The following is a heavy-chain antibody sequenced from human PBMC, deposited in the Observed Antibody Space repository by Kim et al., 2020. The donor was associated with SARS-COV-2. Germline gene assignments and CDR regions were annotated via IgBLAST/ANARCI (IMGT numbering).Heavy chain of an antibody. Sequence: SETLSLTCAVYGGSFSGYYWSWIRQPPGKGLEWIGEINHSGSTNYNPSLKSRVTISVDTSKNQFSLKLSSVTAADTAVYYCARSPNLVGATPYYFDYWGQGTLVTVSS. CDR1: GGSFSGYY. J-gene: IGHJ4*02. D-gene: IGHD1-26*01. CDR3: ARSPNLVGATPYYFDY. V-gene: IGHV4-34*01. CDR2: INHSGST.